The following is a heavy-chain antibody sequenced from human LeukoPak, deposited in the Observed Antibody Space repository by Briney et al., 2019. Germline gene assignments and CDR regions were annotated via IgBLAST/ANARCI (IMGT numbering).Heavy chain of an antibody. V-gene: IGHV1-8*03. CDR2: MNHNSGNT. Sequence: ASVKVSCKASGYTFTSYDINWVRQATGPGLEWMGWMNHNSGNTGYAQKFQGRVTITRNNSISTAYMELSSLRSEDTAVYYCARERFGSVGLWYWGQGTLVTVSS. D-gene: IGHD3-10*01. J-gene: IGHJ4*01. CDR3: ARERFGSVGLWY. CDR1: GYTFTSYD.